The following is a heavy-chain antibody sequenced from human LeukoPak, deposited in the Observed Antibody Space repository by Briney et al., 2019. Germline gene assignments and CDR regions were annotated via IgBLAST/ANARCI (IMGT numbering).Heavy chain of an antibody. Sequence: GGSLRLSCAASGFTFSSYSMNWVRQIPGKGLEWVSSISSSSTYISYADSLEGRFTISRDNAKNSLYLEMYSLRAEDTAIYYCATSGSYQKFDYWGQGTQVTVSS. CDR3: ATSGSYQKFDY. V-gene: IGHV3-21*01. CDR2: ISSSSTYI. J-gene: IGHJ4*02. CDR1: GFTFSSYS. D-gene: IGHD1-26*01.